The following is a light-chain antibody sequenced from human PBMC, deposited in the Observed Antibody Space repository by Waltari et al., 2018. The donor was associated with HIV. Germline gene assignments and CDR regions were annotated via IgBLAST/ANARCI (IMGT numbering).Light chain of an antibody. V-gene: IGKV1-27*01. CDR2: AAS. Sequence: DIQMTQSPSSLSASVGDRVTITSRASQGISNYLAWYQQKPGKVPKLLIYAASTLQSGVPSRFSGSASGTDFTLTISSLQPEDVATYYCQKYNSAPPLTFGGGTKVEIK. CDR1: QGISNY. CDR3: QKYNSAPPLT. J-gene: IGKJ4*01.